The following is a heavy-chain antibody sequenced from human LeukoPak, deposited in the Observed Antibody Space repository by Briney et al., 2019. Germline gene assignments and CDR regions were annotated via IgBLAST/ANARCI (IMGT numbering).Heavy chain of an antibody. CDR1: GYSFITYW. CDR2: IHPGDSDT. Sequence: RGESLKISCKGSGYSFITYWIGWVRQMPGKGLEWMGIIHPGDSDTRYSPSFQGQVTISADKSISTAYLQWSSLKASDTAMYYCARHKKPPIYGDLYYFDYWGQGTLVTVSS. D-gene: IGHD4-17*01. J-gene: IGHJ4*02. CDR3: ARHKKPPIYGDLYYFDY. V-gene: IGHV5-51*01.